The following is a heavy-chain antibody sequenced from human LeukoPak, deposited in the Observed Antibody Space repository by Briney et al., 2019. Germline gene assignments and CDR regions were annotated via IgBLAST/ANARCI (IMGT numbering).Heavy chain of an antibody. CDR1: GGSISSSSYY. CDR3: AREPGITRWFDP. V-gene: IGHV4-39*07. J-gene: IGHJ5*02. D-gene: IGHD3-10*01. CDR2: IYYSGST. Sequence: PSETLSLTCTVSGGSISSSSYYWGWIRQPPGKGLEWIGSIYYSGSTYYNPSLKSRVTISVDTSKNQFSLKLSSVTAADTAVYYCAREPGITRWFDPWGQGTLVTVSS.